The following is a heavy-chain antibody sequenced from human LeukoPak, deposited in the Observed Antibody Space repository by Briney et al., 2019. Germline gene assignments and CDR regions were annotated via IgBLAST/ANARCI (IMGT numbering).Heavy chain of an antibody. CDR2: MSPNSGDT. J-gene: IGHJ4*02. CDR1: GYTFTSYD. CDR3: ARGPPNWGYDY. D-gene: IGHD7-27*01. V-gene: IGHV1-8*01. Sequence: ASVKVSCTASGYTFTSYDFNWVRQAPGQRPEWMGWMSPNSGDTGYAQKFQDRVTMTRNTSISTAYMELSSLRSDDTAVYYCARGPPNWGYDYWGPGTLVTVSS.